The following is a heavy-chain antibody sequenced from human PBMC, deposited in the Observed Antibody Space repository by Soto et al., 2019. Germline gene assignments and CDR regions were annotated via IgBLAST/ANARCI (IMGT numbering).Heavy chain of an antibody. V-gene: IGHV3-23*01. Sequence: HPGGSLRLSCAASGFTFSSYAMSWVRQAPGKGLEWVSAISGSGGSTYYADSVKGRFTISRDNSKNTLYLQMNSLRAEDTAVYYCAKQGLHAGRAGVIIFNYYGMDVWGQGTTVTVSS. CDR2: ISGSGGST. CDR1: GFTFSSYA. D-gene: IGHD3-10*01. CDR3: AKQGLHAGRAGVIIFNYYGMDV. J-gene: IGHJ6*02.